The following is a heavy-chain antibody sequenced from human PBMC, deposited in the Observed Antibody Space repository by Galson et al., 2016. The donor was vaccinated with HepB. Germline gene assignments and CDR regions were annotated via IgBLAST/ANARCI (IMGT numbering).Heavy chain of an antibody. CDR1: GFSFSLSG. CDR3: ARDREMGVPL. V-gene: IGHV3-48*01. D-gene: IGHD3-16*01. CDR2: ISLGGSTI. J-gene: IGHJ4*02. Sequence: SLRLSCAASGFSFSLSGMNWVRQAPGKGLEWISYISLGGSTIYYADSVKGRFTISRDDAKNSLYLQMSSLRAEGTAVYYCARDREMGVPLWGQGTLVTVS.